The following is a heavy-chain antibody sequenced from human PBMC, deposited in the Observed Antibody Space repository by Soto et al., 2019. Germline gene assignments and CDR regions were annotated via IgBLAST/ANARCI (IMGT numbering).Heavy chain of an antibody. Sequence: SETLSLTCAVYGGSFSGYYWSWIRQPPGKGLEWIGEINHSGSTNYDPSLKSRVTISVDTPKNQFSLKLSSVTAADTAVYYCARGKRRGGIAARLFDYWGQGTLVTVS. J-gene: IGHJ4*02. CDR1: GGSFSGYY. V-gene: IGHV4-34*01. CDR3: ARGKRRGGIAARLFDY. CDR2: INHSGST. D-gene: IGHD6-6*01.